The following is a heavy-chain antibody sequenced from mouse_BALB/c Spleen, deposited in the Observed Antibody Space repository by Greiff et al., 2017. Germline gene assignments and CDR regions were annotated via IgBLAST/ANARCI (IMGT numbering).Heavy chain of an antibody. V-gene: IGHV1-42*01. CDR1: GYPFTGYY. D-gene: IGHD2-1*01. Sequence: VHVKQSGPELVKPGASVKISCKASGYPFTGYYMHWVKQSPENSLEWIGEINPSTGGTSYNQKFKGKATLTVDKSSSTAYMQLKSLTSEESAVYYCTRCGNYEKYFDVWGAGTTVTVSS. CDR3: TRCGNYEKYFDV. J-gene: IGHJ1*01. CDR2: INPSTGGT.